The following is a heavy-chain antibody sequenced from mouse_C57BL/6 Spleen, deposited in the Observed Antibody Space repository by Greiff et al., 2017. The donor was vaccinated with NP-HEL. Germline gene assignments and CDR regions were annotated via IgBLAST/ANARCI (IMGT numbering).Heavy chain of an antibody. CDR1: GYAFSSYW. D-gene: IGHD4-1*01. V-gene: IGHV1-80*01. CDR3: ARSGRGDYFDY. J-gene: IGHJ2*01. CDR2: IYPGDGDT. Sequence: VQLVESGAELVKPGASVKISCKASGYAFSSYWMNWVKQRPGKGLEWIGQIYPGDGDTNYNGKFKGKATLTADKSSSTAYMQLSSLTSEDSAVYFCARSGRGDYFDYWGQGTTLTVSS.